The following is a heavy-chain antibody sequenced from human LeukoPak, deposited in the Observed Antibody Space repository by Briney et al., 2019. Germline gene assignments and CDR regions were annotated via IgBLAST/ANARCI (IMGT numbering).Heavy chain of an antibody. CDR3: ARMTTVYYFDY. CDR1: GFTFSSYA. CDR2: ISYDGSNK. V-gene: IGHV3-30-3*01. J-gene: IGHJ4*02. D-gene: IGHD4-17*01. Sequence: GRSLRLSCAASGFTFSSYAMHWVRQAPGKGLEWVAVISYDGSNKYYADSVKGRFTISRDNSKNTLHLQMDSLRAEDTAVYYRARMTTVYYFDYWGQGTLVTVSS.